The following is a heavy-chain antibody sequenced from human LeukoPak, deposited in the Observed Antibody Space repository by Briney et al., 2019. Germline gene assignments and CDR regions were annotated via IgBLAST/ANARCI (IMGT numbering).Heavy chain of an antibody. CDR2: ISTSSRYI. V-gene: IGHV3-21*01. D-gene: IGHD2-2*01. Sequence: PGGSLRLPCAASGFTLSNYDMNWVRQAPGKGLEWVSSISTSSRYIYYKDSVRGRFTISRDDAKNSLYLEMNSLRAEDTAVYYCARADCSSSTCYLRRSWFDPWGQGTLVTVSS. CDR1: GFTLSNYD. J-gene: IGHJ5*02. CDR3: ARADCSSSTCYLRRSWFDP.